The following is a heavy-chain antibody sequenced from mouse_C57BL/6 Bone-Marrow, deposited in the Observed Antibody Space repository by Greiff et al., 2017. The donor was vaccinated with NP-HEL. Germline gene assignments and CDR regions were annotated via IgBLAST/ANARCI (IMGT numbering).Heavy chain of an antibody. D-gene: IGHD1-1*01. J-gene: IGHJ3*01. CDR2: IDPSDSYT. V-gene: IGHV1-59*01. Sequence: QVQLQQPGAELVRPGTSVKLSCKASGYTFTSYWMHWVKQRPGQGLEWIGVIDPSDSYTNYNQKFKGKATLTVDTSSSTAYMQLSSLTSEDSAVDYCARAYYYSTPIAYWGQGTLVTVSA. CDR1: GYTFTSYW. CDR3: ARAYYYSTPIAY.